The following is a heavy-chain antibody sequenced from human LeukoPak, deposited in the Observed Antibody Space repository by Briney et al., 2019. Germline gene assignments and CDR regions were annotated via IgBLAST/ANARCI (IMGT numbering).Heavy chain of an antibody. CDR2: INHSGST. J-gene: IGHJ6*02. D-gene: IGHD3-10*01. Sequence: SETLSLTCAVYGGSFSGYYWSWIRQPPGKGLEWIGEINHSGSTYYNPSLKSRVTISVDRSKNQFSLKLSSVTAADTAVYYCARMGYYYGSGSPRVYYYGMDVWGQGTTVTVSS. V-gene: IGHV4-34*01. CDR1: GGSFSGYY. CDR3: ARMGYYYGSGSPRVYYYGMDV.